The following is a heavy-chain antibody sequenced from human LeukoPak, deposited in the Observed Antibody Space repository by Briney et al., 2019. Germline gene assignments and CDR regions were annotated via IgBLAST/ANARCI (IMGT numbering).Heavy chain of an antibody. Sequence: GGSLRLSCAASGFTVSSNYMSWVRQAPGKGLEWVSAISGSGGSTYYADSVKGRFTISRDNSKNTLYLQMNSLRAEDTAVYYCAKGRYYFDYWGQGTLVTVSS. CDR1: GFTVSSNY. J-gene: IGHJ4*02. V-gene: IGHV3-23*01. CDR2: ISGSGGST. CDR3: AKGRYYFDY.